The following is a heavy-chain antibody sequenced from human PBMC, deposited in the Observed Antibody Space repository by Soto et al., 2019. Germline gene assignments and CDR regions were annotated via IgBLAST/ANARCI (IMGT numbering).Heavy chain of an antibody. V-gene: IGHV4-31*03. D-gene: IGHD2-2*01. CDR1: GGSISSGGYY. Sequence: PSETLSLTCTVSGGSISSGGYYWSWIRQHPGKGLEWIGYIYYSGSTYYNPSLKSRVTISVDTSKNQFSLKLSSVTAADTAVYYCARASDCSSTSCYPYYYYYGMDAWGQGTTVTVSS. CDR3: ARASDCSSTSCYPYYYYYGMDA. J-gene: IGHJ6*02. CDR2: IYYSGST.